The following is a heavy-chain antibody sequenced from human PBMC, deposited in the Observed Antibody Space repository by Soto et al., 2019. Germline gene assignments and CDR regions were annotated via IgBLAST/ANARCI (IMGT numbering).Heavy chain of an antibody. J-gene: IGHJ4*02. CDR1: GGTFSSYA. V-gene: IGHV1-69*01. D-gene: IGHD3-9*01. CDR3: AILVLRYFDWSNREDDY. Sequence: QVQLVQSGAEVKKPGSSVKVSCKASGGTFSSYAISWVRQAPGQGLEWMGGIIPIFGTANYAQKFQGRVTITADEPTSTAYMELSSLRCEDTAVYYCAILVLRYFDWSNREDDYRGQGTLVTVSS. CDR2: IIPIFGTA.